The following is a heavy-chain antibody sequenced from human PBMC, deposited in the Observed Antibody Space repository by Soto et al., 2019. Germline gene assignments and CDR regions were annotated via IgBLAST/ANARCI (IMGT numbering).Heavy chain of an antibody. D-gene: IGHD6-13*01. Sequence: EVQLVESGGGLIQPGGSLRLSCAASGFTVSSNYMSWVRQAPGKGLEWVSVIYSGGSTYYADSVKGRFTISRDNSKNTLYLQMNSLRAEDTAVYYCAIAAGSGYWSWYFDLWGRGTLVTVAS. J-gene: IGHJ2*01. CDR2: IYSGGST. CDR1: GFTVSSNY. V-gene: IGHV3-53*01. CDR3: AIAAGSGYWSWYFDL.